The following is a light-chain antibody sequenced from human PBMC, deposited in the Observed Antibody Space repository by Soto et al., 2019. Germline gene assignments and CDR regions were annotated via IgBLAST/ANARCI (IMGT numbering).Light chain of an antibody. J-gene: IGKJ4*01. CDR1: QSIGTW. V-gene: IGKV1-5*01. CDR2: DAS. CDR3: QHYKNYPLL. Sequence: DIQMTQSPSTLSASVGDRVTITCRASQSIGTWLAWYQQIPGKAPKFLIYDASILKSGVPSRFSGSGSGTEFTLTISSLQPDDFATYYCQHYKNYPLLFGGVTKVESK.